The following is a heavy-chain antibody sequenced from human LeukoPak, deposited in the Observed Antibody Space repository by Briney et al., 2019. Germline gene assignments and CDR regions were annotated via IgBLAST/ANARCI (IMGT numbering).Heavy chain of an antibody. V-gene: IGHV5-51*01. CDR3: ARRTDVFDI. CDR1: GYSFSTYW. J-gene: IGHJ3*02. Sequence: GESLQISCKGSGYSFSTYWIGWVRQMPGKGLEWMGIIYPGDSDTRYSPSFQGQVTISADKSITTAYLQWSSLKASDTAMYYCARRTDVFDIWGQGTMVTVSS. CDR2: IYPGDSDT.